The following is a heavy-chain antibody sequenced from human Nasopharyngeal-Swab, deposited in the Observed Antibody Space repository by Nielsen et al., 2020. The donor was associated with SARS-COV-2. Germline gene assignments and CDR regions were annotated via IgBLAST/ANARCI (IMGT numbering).Heavy chain of an antibody. Sequence: SETLPLTCTVSGGSISSSSYYWGWIRQPPGKGLEWIGSIYYSGSTYYNPSLKSRVTISVDTSKNQFSLKLSSVTAADTAVYYCARRRFGEEQQNSNYYYYGMDVWGQGTTVTVSS. J-gene: IGHJ6*02. CDR1: GGSISSSSYY. V-gene: IGHV4-39*01. CDR3: ARRRFGEEQQNSNYYYYGMDV. D-gene: IGHD3-10*01. CDR2: IYYSGST.